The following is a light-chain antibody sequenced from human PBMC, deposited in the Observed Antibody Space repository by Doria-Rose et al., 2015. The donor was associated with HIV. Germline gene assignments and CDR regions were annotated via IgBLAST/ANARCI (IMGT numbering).Light chain of an antibody. Sequence: QSVLTQPPSVSGAPGQRVAVFCTGGSSNIGAGYDVHWYQQLPRTAPKLLIYGTTNRPSGVPDRFSGSKSGTSASLAITGLRAEDEADYYCQSYDGSLSGSQVFGGGTKLTVL. V-gene: IGLV1-40*02. J-gene: IGLJ2*01. CDR3: QSYDGSLSGSQV. CDR2: GTT. CDR1: SSNIGAGYD.